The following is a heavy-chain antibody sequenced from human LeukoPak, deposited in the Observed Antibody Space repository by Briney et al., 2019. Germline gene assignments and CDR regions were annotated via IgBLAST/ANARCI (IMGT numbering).Heavy chain of an antibody. CDR1: GFTFSSYE. D-gene: IGHD2-21*02. J-gene: IGHJ4*02. Sequence: QPGGSLRLSCAASGFTFSSYEMNWVRQAPGKGLEWVSCISSSGSTIYYADSVKGRFTISRDNAKNSLYLQMNSLRAEDTAVYYCARATAGAPRDYWGQGTLVTVSS. CDR3: ARATAGAPRDY. V-gene: IGHV3-48*03. CDR2: ISSSGSTI.